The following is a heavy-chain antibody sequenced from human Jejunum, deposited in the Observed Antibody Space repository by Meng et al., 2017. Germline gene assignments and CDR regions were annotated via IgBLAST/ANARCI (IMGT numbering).Heavy chain of an antibody. CDR3: ARELISYAFDY. CDR2: INTRTGGT. D-gene: IGHD1-26*01. J-gene: IGHJ4*02. CDR1: GYTFTDYY. V-gene: IGHV1-2*06. Sequence: QVLPVESAAEVKEPGASVKVSCKASGYTFTDYYLYWVRQAPGQGLEWMGRINTRTGGTIYTQKFYGRVTMTRDTSISTAYMELSRLRSDDTAVYYCARELISYAFDYWGQGSLVTVSS.